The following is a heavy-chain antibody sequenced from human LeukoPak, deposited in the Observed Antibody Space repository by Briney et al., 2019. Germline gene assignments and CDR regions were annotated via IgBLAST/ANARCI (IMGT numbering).Heavy chain of an antibody. V-gene: IGHV1-2*06. CDR2: INPNSGGT. J-gene: IGHJ3*02. CDR1: GYTFTGYY. Sequence: GASVKVSCKASGYTFTGYYMHWVRQAPGQGLEWMGRINPNSGGTNYAQKFQGRVTMTRDTSISTAYMELSRLRSDDTAVYYCARLQTYYYDSSGYWSLDIWGQGTMVTVSS. D-gene: IGHD3-22*01. CDR3: ARLQTYYYDSSGYWSLDI.